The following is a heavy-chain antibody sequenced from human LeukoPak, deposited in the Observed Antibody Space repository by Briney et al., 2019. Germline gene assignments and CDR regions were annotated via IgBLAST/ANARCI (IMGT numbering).Heavy chain of an antibody. D-gene: IGHD4-17*01. Sequence: GGSLRLSCAASGFTFSSQAMHWVRQAPGKGLEWVAAIAYDGTHKYYADSVKGRITISRDNSKNTVYLQMNSLRGEDTAVYYCARDSGVTTKNAFDIWGQGTMVTVSS. CDR2: IAYDGTHK. CDR1: GFTFSSQA. J-gene: IGHJ3*02. CDR3: ARDSGVTTKNAFDI. V-gene: IGHV3-30-3*01.